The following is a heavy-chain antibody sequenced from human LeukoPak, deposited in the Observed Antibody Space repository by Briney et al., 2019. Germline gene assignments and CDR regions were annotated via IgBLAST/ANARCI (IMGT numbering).Heavy chain of an antibody. Sequence: SETLSLTCTVSGGSISSSSYYWGWIRQPPGKGLEWIGSIYYSGSTYYNPSLKSRVTISVDTSKNQFSLKLSSVTAADTAVYYCARVYGVGHYDFWSGYYNYWGQGTLVAVSS. CDR2: IYYSGST. CDR1: GGSISSSSYY. J-gene: IGHJ4*02. V-gene: IGHV4-39*07. CDR3: ARVYGVGHYDFWSGYYNY. D-gene: IGHD3-3*01.